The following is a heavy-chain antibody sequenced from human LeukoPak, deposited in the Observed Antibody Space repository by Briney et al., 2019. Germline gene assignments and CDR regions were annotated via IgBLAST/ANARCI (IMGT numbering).Heavy chain of an antibody. CDR1: GGSITTSNDY. CDR3: ARTEGEQWLAHPYAFDI. Sequence: KPSETLSLTCTVSGGSITTSNDYWGWIRQPPGEGLGCIGHIYYNGATYYNPSLKSRVTISLDTSKNQFSLKLSSVTAADTAVYYCARTEGEQWLAHPYAFDIWGQGTMVTVSS. D-gene: IGHD6-19*01. V-gene: IGHV4-39*07. J-gene: IGHJ3*02. CDR2: IYYNGAT.